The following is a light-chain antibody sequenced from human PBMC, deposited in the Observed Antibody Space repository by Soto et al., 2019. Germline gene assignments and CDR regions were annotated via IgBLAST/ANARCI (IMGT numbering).Light chain of an antibody. CDR2: EGS. CDR3: SLYTSENAYV. CDR1: SSDVGSYNL. J-gene: IGLJ1*01. V-gene: IGLV2-14*02. Sequence: QSVLTQPASVSGSPGQSITISCTGTSSDVGSYNLVSWYQHHPGKAPKLMIYEGSRRPSGVANRFSGSRSGNTASLTISGLQAEDEADYYCSLYTSENAYVFGTGTKLTVL.